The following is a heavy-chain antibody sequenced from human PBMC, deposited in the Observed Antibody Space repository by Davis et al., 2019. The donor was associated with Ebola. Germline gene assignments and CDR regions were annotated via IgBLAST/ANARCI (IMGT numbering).Heavy chain of an antibody. CDR2: INHSGST. J-gene: IGHJ5*02. CDR3: GRSSRSWYANWFDP. CDR1: GGFFSGYY. D-gene: IGHD6-13*01. Sequence: MPSETLSLTCAVYGGFFSGYYWSWIRQPPGKGLEWIGEINHSGSTNYNPSLKSRVTISADTSKNHFSLNLSSVTVADTAVYYCGRSSRSWYANWFDPWGQGTLVTVSS. V-gene: IGHV4-34*01.